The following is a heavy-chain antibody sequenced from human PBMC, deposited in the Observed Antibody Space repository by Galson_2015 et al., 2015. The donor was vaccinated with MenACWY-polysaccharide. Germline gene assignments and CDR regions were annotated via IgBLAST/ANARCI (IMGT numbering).Heavy chain of an antibody. D-gene: IGHD2-2*01. Sequence: SLRLSCAGSGLTFSSYGMGWVRQAPGKGLEWVSGLSPTTGNTYYADSVRGRFTISRDNAKNSLYLQMNSLRADDTAVYYCAKGRAPSTYYGMDVWGQGTTVTVSS. CDR3: AKGRAPSTYYGMDV. J-gene: IGHJ6*02. CDR1: GLTFSSYG. V-gene: IGHV3-23*01. CDR2: LSPTTGNT.